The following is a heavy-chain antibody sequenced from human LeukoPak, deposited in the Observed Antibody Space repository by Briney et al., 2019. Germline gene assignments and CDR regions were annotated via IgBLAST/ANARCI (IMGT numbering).Heavy chain of an antibody. V-gene: IGHV4-61*02. Sequence: SETLSLTCTVSGGSISSGSYYWTWIRQPVGKGLEWIGRIYTSGTTNYNPSLQSRVTISVDTSKNQFSLKLNSVTAADTAVYYCARVEEGYGSGRRENYYYYYVDVWGKGTTVTISS. D-gene: IGHD3-10*01. CDR1: GGSISSGSYY. CDR2: IYTSGTT. CDR3: ARVEEGYGSGRRENYYYYYVDV. J-gene: IGHJ6*03.